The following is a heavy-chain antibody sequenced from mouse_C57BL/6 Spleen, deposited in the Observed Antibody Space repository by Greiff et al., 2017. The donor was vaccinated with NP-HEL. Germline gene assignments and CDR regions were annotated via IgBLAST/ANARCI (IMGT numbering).Heavy chain of an antibody. CDR1: GYTFTSYW. D-gene: IGHD2-4*01. CDR3: ARFGDYPWFAY. J-gene: IGHJ3*01. V-gene: IGHV1-50*01. Sequence: VQLQQSGAELVKPGASVKLSCKASGYTFTSYWMQWVKQRPGQGLEWIGEIDPSDSYTNYNQKFKGKATLTVDTSSSTAYMQLSSLTSEDSAVYYCARFGDYPWFAYWGQGTLVTVSA. CDR2: IDPSDSYT.